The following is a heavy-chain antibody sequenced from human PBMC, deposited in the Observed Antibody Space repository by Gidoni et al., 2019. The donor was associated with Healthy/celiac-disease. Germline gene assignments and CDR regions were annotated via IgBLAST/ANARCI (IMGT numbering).Heavy chain of an antibody. D-gene: IGHD2-15*01. CDR3: ARTFEYSSPRDIVVVVAFDY. CDR2: IYWDDDK. Sequence: QITLKESGPTLVKPTQTLTLTCTFSGFSLSTSGVGVGWIRQPPGKALEWLALIYWDDDKRYSPSLKSRLTITKDTSKNQVVLTMTNMDPVDTATYYCARTFEYSSPRDIVVVVAFDYWGQGTLVTVSS. J-gene: IGHJ4*02. CDR1: GFSLSTSGVG. V-gene: IGHV2-5*02.